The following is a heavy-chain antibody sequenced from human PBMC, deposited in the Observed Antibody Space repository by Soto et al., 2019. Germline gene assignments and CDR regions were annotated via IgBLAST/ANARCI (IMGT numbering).Heavy chain of an antibody. CDR3: ARDCTNGVCYNDYYYYGMDV. J-gene: IGHJ6*02. V-gene: IGHV1-69*06. CDR2: IIPIFGTA. Sequence: SVKVSCKASGGTFSSYAISWVRQAPGQGLEWMGGIIPIFGTANYAQKFQGRVTITADKSTSTAYMELSSLRSEDAAVYYCARDCTNGVCYNDYYYYGMDVWGQGTTVTVSS. D-gene: IGHD2-8*01. CDR1: GGTFSSYA.